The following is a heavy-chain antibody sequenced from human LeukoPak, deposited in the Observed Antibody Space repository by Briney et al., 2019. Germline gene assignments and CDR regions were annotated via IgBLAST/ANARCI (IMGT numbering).Heavy chain of an antibody. J-gene: IGHJ2*01. CDR3: AKGWGNWYLDI. CDR2: ISNDGGKK. V-gene: IGHV3-30*18. Sequence: PGGSLRLSCAASGFTFSSYGMHWVRQAPGKGLEWVAVISNDGGKKYYADSVKDRFTISRDNSKNTLYPQMNSLRAEDAAVYYCAKGWGNWYLDIWGRGILVTVSS. CDR1: GFTFSSYG. D-gene: IGHD6-19*01.